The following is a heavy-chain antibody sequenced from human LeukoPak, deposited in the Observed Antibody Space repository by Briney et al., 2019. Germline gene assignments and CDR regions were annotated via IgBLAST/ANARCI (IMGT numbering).Heavy chain of an antibody. V-gene: IGHV3-7*01. CDR1: GFTFSSYW. Sequence: GGSLRLSCAASGFTFSSYWMSWVRQAPGKGLEWVANIKQDGSEKYYVDSVKGRFTISRDNAKNSLYLQMNSLRAEDTAVYYCARGQGFWSGRFYYFDYWGQGTLVTVSS. D-gene: IGHD3-3*01. CDR3: ARGQGFWSGRFYYFDY. CDR2: IKQDGSEK. J-gene: IGHJ4*02.